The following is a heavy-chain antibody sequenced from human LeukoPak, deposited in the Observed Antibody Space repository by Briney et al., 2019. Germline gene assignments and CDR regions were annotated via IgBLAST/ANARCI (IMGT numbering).Heavy chain of an antibody. CDR1: GFTFSNHW. CDR2: IKQDGSEI. D-gene: IGHD2/OR15-2a*01. V-gene: IGHV3-7*01. CDR3: ARVVIPIARLEN. Sequence: GGSLRLSCAVFGFTFSNHWMSRVRRAPGKGLEWVANIKQDGSEIYYVDSVKGRFTVSRDNATKLLYLHIDSLRAEGTGVYYCARVVIPIARLENWGQGTLVTVSS. J-gene: IGHJ4*02.